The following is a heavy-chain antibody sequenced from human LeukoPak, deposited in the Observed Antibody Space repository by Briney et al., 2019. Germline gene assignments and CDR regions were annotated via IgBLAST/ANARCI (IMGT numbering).Heavy chain of an antibody. V-gene: IGHV4-4*07. CDR1: GYFISNGYY. Sequence: KTSETLSLTCAVSGYFISNGYYWSWIRQPAGKGLEWIGRIYTSGSTNYNPSLKSRVTMSVDTSKNQFSLKLNSVTAADTAVYFCARRAYSAAYWKHFDYWGQGTLVTVSS. D-gene: IGHD1-1*01. CDR3: ARRAYSAAYWKHFDY. CDR2: IYTSGST. J-gene: IGHJ4*02.